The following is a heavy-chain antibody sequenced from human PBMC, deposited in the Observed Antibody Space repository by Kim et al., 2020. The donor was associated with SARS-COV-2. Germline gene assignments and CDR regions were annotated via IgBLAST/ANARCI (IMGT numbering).Heavy chain of an antibody. CDR1: GFSFSGFW. D-gene: IGHD3-10*01. J-gene: IGHJ4*02. CDR3: ATGRGYYL. CDR2: IKQDGTEK. Sequence: GGSLRLSCSGSGFSFSGFWMSWVRQAPGKGLEWVAKIKQDGTEKYYVDSVEGRFSISRDNAKNSVYLQMNRLRDEDTAMYYCATGRGYYLGGPGTLVTVSS. V-gene: IGHV3-7*03.